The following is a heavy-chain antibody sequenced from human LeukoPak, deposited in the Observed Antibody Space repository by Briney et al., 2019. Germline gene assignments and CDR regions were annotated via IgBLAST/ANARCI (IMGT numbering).Heavy chain of an antibody. Sequence: GGSLRLSCAASGFTFSSYSMNWVRQAPGKGLEWVSSISSSSSYTYYADSVKGRFTISRDNAKNSLYMEMNSLRVEDTALYYCAKAGLLRFLEWQLDSWGQGTLVTVSS. CDR3: AKAGLLRFLEWQLDS. CDR1: GFTFSSYS. D-gene: IGHD3-3*01. V-gene: IGHV3-21*04. CDR2: ISSSSSYT. J-gene: IGHJ4*02.